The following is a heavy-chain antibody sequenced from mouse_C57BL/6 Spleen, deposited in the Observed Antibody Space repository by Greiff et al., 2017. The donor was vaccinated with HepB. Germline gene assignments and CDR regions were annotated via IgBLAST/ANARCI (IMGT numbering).Heavy chain of an antibody. CDR2: ISDGGSYT. D-gene: IGHD5-1*01. CDR1: GFTFSSYA. CDR3: ARDIEYASMDY. V-gene: IGHV5-4*01. Sequence: EVQVVESGGGLVKPGGSLKLSCAASGFTFSSYAMSWVRPTPEKRLEWVATISDGGSYTYYPDNVKGRFTISRDNAKNNLYLQMSHLKSEDTAMYYCARDIEYASMDYWGQGTSVTVSS. J-gene: IGHJ4*01.